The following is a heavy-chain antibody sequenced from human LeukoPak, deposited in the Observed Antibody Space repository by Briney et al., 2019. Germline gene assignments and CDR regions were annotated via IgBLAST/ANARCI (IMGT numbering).Heavy chain of an antibody. D-gene: IGHD3-22*01. CDR3: ARALRGYWLPPFFDY. CDR2: IYHSGST. CDR1: GGSISSGGYS. J-gene: IGHJ4*02. V-gene: IGHV4-30-2*01. Sequence: SETLSLTCAVSGGSISSGGYSWSWIRQPPGKGLEWIGYIYHSGSTYYNPSLKSRVTISVDRSKNQFSLKLSSVTAADTAVYYCARALRGYWLPPFFDYWGQGTLVTVSS.